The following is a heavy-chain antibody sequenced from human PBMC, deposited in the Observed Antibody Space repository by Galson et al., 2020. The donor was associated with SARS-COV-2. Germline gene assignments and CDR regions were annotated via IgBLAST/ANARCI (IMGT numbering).Heavy chain of an antibody. J-gene: IGHJ4*02. V-gene: IGHV4-34*01. D-gene: IGHD6-13*01. Sequence: SETLSLTCAVYGGSFSGYYWSWIRQPPGKGLEWIGEINHSGSTNYNPSLKSRVTIAVDTSKNQFSLKLSSVTADTAVYYCARGGYSSSWYLGMPLFDYWGQGTLVTVSS. CDR1: GGSFSGYY. CDR3: ARGGYSSSWYLGMPLFDY. CDR2: INHSGST.